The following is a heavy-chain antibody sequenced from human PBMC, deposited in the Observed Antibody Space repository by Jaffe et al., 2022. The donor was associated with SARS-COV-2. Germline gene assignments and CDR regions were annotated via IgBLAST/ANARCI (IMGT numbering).Heavy chain of an antibody. D-gene: IGHD2-15*01. Sequence: EVQLVESGGGLVQPGRSLRLSCAASGFTFDDYAMHWVRQAPGKGLEWVSGISWNSGSIGYADSVKGRFTISRDNAKNSLYLQMNSLRAEDTALYYCAKDNSARYCSGGSCYFDYWGQGTLVTVSS. J-gene: IGHJ4*02. V-gene: IGHV3-9*01. CDR1: GFTFDDYA. CDR2: ISWNSGSI. CDR3: AKDNSARYCSGGSCYFDY.